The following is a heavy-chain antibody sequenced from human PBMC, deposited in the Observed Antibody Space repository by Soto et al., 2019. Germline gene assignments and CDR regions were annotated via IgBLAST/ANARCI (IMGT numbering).Heavy chain of an antibody. V-gene: IGHV3-23*01. J-gene: IGHJ3*02. CDR3: ARDRGPAGGGACDI. CDR1: GFTFSTHA. CDR2: VDVGGGGT. D-gene: IGHD3-10*01. Sequence: EVQLLESGGGLVQPGGSLRLSCAASGFTFSTHAMIWVRQAPGKGLNWVSTVDVGGGGTYYTDSVKGRFTVSRDNSKNTVYLQLTTLRAEDTAIYFCARDRGPAGGGACDIWGQGTMVTVSS.